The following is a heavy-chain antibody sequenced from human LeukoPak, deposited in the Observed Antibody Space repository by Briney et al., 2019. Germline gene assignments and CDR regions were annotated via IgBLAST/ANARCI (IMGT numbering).Heavy chain of an antibody. V-gene: IGHV4-38-2*02. J-gene: IGHJ4*02. CDR1: GYSISSGYY. D-gene: IGHD3-10*01. CDR2: IYHSGRT. Sequence: PSETLSLTCTVSGYSISSGYYWGWIRQPPGKGLEWIGNIYHSGRTYYNPSLKSRVTISVDTSKNQFSLKLSSVTAADTAVYYCARDRKAYYHDSGSPDFPYYFDYWGQGTLVTVSS. CDR3: ARDRKAYYHDSGSPDFPYYFDY.